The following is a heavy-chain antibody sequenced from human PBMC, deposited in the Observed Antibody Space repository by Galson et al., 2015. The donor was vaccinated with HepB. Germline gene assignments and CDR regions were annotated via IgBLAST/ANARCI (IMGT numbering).Heavy chain of an antibody. J-gene: IGHJ3*02. CDR1: GFMFDDYT. V-gene: IGHV3-43*01. CDR2: ISRDGGFT. Sequence: SLRLSCAASGFMFDDYTMHWVRQPPGKGLEWVSLISRDGGFTFYADSVKGRFTISRDNSKNSLYLQMNILRTEDTALYYCAKLVLYDYVWGGNRPPDAFDIWGQGTMVTVSP. CDR3: AKLVLYDYVWGGNRPPDAFDI. D-gene: IGHD3-16*02.